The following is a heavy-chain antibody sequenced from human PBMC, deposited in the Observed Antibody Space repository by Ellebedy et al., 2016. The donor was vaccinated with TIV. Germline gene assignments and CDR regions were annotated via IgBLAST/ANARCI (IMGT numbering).Heavy chain of an antibody. CDR2: VTADGGTT. D-gene: IGHD1-1*01. CDR3: AKDRRAWDNWNEGEHFDY. J-gene: IGHJ4*02. V-gene: IGHV3-43*02. CDR1: GFTFDDYA. Sequence: GESLKISCAASGFTFDDYAMHWVRQVPGKGLEWVSLVTADGGTTHYADSVKGRFTISRDNSKNTLYLQMNSLRTEDTALYYCAKDRRAWDNWNEGEHFDYWGQGSLVTVSS.